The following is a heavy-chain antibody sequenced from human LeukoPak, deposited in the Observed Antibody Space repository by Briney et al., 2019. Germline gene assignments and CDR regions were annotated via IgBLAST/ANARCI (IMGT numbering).Heavy chain of an antibody. V-gene: IGHV4-34*01. CDR1: GGSISSYY. J-gene: IGHJ4*02. D-gene: IGHD6-19*01. CDR2: INRSGSP. Sequence: SETLSLTCTVSGGSISSYYWSWIRQPAGKGLEWIAEINRSGSPNYNPSLKSRVTISVDTSKNQFSLKLSSVTAADTAVYYCARRGRQWLVLDYWGQGTLVTVSS. CDR3: ARRGRQWLVLDY.